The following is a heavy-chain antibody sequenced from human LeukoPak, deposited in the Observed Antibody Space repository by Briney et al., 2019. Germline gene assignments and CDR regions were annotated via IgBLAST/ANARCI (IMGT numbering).Heavy chain of an antibody. Sequence: SVKVSCKASGGTFSSYAISWVRQAPGQGLEWMGGIIPIFGTANYAQKFQGRVTITTDESTSTAYMELSGLRSEDTAVYYCARARYNDFWSGYYSFDYWGQGTLVTVSS. J-gene: IGHJ4*02. V-gene: IGHV1-69*05. CDR3: ARARYNDFWSGYYSFDY. CDR2: IIPIFGTA. D-gene: IGHD3-3*01. CDR1: GGTFSSYA.